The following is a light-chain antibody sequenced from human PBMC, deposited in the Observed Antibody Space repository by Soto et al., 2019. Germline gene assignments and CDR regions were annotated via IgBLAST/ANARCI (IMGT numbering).Light chain of an antibody. Sequence: AIRMTQSPSSFSASTGYRFSITCRATQDIGTYLAWYQQIPGKAPKLLIYDASTLQTGVPSRFSGSGSGTDFTLTISSLQPEDFATYYCQQSYSTPWTFGQGTTGDIK. CDR2: DAS. V-gene: IGKV1-8*01. CDR3: QQSYSTPWT. CDR1: QDIGTY. J-gene: IGKJ1*01.